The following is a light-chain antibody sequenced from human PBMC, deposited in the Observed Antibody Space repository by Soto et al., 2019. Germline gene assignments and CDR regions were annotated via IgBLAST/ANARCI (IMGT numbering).Light chain of an antibody. V-gene: IGKV4-1*01. CDR1: QSVLYSSNNKNY. J-gene: IGKJ4*01. Sequence: DIVMTQSPDSLAVSLGERATINCKSSQSVLYSSNNKNYLAWYQQKPGQPPKLLIYWASTRASGVPDRFSGSGSGTDFTLTSSSLQAEDVAVYYCQHYYSTPLTFGGGTRVEIK. CDR2: WAS. CDR3: QHYYSTPLT.